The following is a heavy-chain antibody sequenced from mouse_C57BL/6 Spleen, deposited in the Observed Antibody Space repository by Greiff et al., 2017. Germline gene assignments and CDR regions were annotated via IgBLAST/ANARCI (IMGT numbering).Heavy chain of an antibody. CDR2: IWSDGST. V-gene: IGHV2-6*03. CDR1: GFSLTSYG. D-gene: IGHD2-4*01. CDR3: ASQIYDDYGDADAYAMGC. Sequence: VHLEQSGPGLVAPSQSLSITCTASGFSLTSYGVHWVRQPPGKGLEWLVVIWSDGSTTYNSALKSRLSISKDNSTSQVFLKTNSLQTDDTAMYYCASQIYDDYGDADAYAMGCWGQGTSVSVSS. J-gene: IGHJ4*01.